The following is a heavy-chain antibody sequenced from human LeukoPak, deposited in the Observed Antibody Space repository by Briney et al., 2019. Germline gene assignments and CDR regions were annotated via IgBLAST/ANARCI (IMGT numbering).Heavy chain of an antibody. D-gene: IGHD2-2*01. CDR2: ISGSGGST. Sequence: QAGGSLRLSCAASGFTFSSYAMSWVRQAPGKGLEWVSAISGSGGSTYYADSVKGRFTISRDNSKNTLYLQMNSLRAEDTAVYYCAKGEVVPAAIPTDYWGQGTLVTVSS. V-gene: IGHV3-23*01. CDR1: GFTFSSYA. CDR3: AKGEVVPAAIPTDY. J-gene: IGHJ4*02.